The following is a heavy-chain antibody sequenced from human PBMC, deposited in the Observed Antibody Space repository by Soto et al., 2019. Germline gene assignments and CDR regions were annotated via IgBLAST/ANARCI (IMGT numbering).Heavy chain of an antibody. CDR1: GYNFIDYD. V-gene: IGHV1-8*01. D-gene: IGHD6-19*01. CDR2: MTPNSGNT. J-gene: IGHJ5*02. CDR3: ARNPYGSGLFDP. Sequence: QVHLVQSGAEVKKPGASVKVSCKASGYNFIDYDINWVRQSTGQGLEWMGWMTPNSGNTGYAQKFQGRVTLTRDTSIGAAYMELSSLKSEDTAVYHCARNPYGSGLFDPWGQGTLVTVSS.